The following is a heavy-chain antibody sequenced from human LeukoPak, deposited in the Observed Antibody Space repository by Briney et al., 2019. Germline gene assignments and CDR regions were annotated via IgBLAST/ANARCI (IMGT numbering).Heavy chain of an antibody. V-gene: IGHV1-2*06. CDR1: AYSFTDYY. D-gene: IGHD3-22*01. Sequence: ASVKVSCKACAYSFTDYYIHWVRQAPGQGLEWMGRINPNTGVTDYAQIFKGRVTMTRDTSISTAYMELSRLGSDDTAVYYCARSSPTYYFDSSGYYYGDYWGQGTLVTVSS. CDR3: ARSSPTYYFDSSGYYYGDY. CDR2: INPNTGVT. J-gene: IGHJ4*02.